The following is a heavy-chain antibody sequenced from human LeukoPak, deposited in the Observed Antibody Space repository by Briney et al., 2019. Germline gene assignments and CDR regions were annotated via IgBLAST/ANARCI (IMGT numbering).Heavy chain of an antibody. Sequence: GGSLRLSCAASGFTFSSYAMSWVRQAPGKGLEWVSAISGSGGSTYYADSVKGRFTISRDNAKNSLYLQMNSLRAEDTAVYYCARGGYYDSSGYPGDYWGQGTLVTVSS. CDR2: ISGSGGST. D-gene: IGHD3-22*01. J-gene: IGHJ4*02. CDR1: GFTFSSYA. V-gene: IGHV3-23*01. CDR3: ARGGYYDSSGYPGDY.